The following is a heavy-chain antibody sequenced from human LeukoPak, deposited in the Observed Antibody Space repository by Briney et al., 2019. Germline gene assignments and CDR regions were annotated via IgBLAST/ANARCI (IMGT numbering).Heavy chain of an antibody. Sequence: GESLKISCKISGYILTRNWIGWVRQVPGKGLEWMGLAYPGDSGAKYSPSSQGQVTFSVDKSISTAYLQFTSLKASDTAIYYCTRFAYTSSLDYWGQGTLVTVSS. CDR2: AYPGDSGA. J-gene: IGHJ4*02. CDR1: GYILTRNW. D-gene: IGHD6-13*01. V-gene: IGHV5-51*01. CDR3: TRFAYTSSLDY.